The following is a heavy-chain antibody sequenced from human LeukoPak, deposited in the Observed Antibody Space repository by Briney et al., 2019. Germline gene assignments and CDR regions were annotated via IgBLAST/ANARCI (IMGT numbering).Heavy chain of an antibody. CDR3: ARDRGDAPIKPGWFDP. J-gene: IGHJ5*02. CDR1: GGSINSYY. Sequence: SETLSLTCTVSGGSINSYYWSWIRQPAGKGLEWIGRMYTSGSTNYNPSLKSRVTMSVDTSKNQFSLKLRSVTAADTAVYYCARDRGDAPIKPGWFDPWGQGTLVTVSS. CDR2: MYTSGST. V-gene: IGHV4-4*07. D-gene: IGHD3-10*01.